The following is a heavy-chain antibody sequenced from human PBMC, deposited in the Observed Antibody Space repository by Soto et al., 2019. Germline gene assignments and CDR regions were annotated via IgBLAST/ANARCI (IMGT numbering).Heavy chain of an antibody. CDR1: GYTFTSYY. CDR3: ARAYCSSTSCPRLNWFDP. V-gene: IGHV1-46*01. Sequence: QVQLVQSGAEVKKPGASVKVSCKASGYTFTSYYMHWVRQAPGQGLELMGVINPSGGSTSYAQKFQGRVTMTRDTSTSTVYMELSSLRSEDTAVYYCARAYCSSTSCPRLNWFDPWGQGTLVTVSS. D-gene: IGHD2-2*01. J-gene: IGHJ5*02. CDR2: INPSGGST.